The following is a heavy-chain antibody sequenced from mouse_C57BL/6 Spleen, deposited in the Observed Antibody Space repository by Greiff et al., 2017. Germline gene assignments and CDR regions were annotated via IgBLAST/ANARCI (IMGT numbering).Heavy chain of an antibody. CDR3: ARNRLLPSYAMDY. CDR2: IWSGGST. CDR1: GFSLTSYG. V-gene: IGHV2-2*01. Sequence: QVQLKASGPGLVQPSQSLSITCTVSGFSLTSYGVHWVRQSPGKGLEWLGVIWSGGSTDYNAAFISRLSISKDNSKSQVFFKMNSLQADDTAIYYCARNRLLPSYAMDYWGQGTSVTVSS. J-gene: IGHJ4*01. D-gene: IGHD2-3*01.